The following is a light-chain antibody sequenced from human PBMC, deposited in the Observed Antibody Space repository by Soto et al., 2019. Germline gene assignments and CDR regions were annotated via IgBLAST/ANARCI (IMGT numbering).Light chain of an antibody. J-gene: IGLJ3*02. Sequence: QSALTQPPSASGSPGQSVTISCTGTSSDVGFYNYVSWYQQHPDKAPQLMIYEVNKRPSGVPDRFSGSKSGNTASLTVSGLQTDDEADYYCTSYAGYNNPVVFGGVTKLTVL. CDR3: TSYAGYNNPVV. V-gene: IGLV2-8*01. CDR1: SSDVGFYNY. CDR2: EVN.